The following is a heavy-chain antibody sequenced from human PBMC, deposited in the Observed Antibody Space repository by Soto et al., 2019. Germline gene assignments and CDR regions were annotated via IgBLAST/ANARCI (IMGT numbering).Heavy chain of an antibody. Sequence: ASVKVSCKASGYTFTSYDVNWVRQATGQGLEWMGWMNPNSGNTGYAQKFQGRVTMTRNTSINTAYMELSSLRSEDTAVYYCARAPRYQLPYYYYYYYMDVWGKGTTVTVSS. D-gene: IGHD2-2*01. CDR2: MNPNSGNT. V-gene: IGHV1-8*01. J-gene: IGHJ6*03. CDR1: GYTFTSYD. CDR3: ARAPRYQLPYYYYYYYMDV.